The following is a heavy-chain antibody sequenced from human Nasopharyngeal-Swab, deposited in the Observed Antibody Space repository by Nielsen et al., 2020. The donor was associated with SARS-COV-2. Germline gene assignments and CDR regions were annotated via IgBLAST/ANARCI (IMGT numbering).Heavy chain of an antibody. CDR3: AREGTVTTWFDP. D-gene: IGHD4-17*01. Sequence: SETLSLTCTVSGGSISSGDYYWSWIRQPPGKGLEWIGYIYYSGSTYYNPSLKSRVAISVDTSKNQFSLKLSSVTAADTAVYYCAREGTVTTWFDPWGQGTLVTVSS. J-gene: IGHJ5*02. CDR1: GGSISSGDYY. V-gene: IGHV4-30-4*01. CDR2: IYYSGST.